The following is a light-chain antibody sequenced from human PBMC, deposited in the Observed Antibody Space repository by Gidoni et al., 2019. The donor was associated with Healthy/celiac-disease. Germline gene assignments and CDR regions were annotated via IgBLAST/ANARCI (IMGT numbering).Light chain of an antibody. J-gene: IGKJ2*03. CDR2: GAS. CDR3: QQYGSSHS. Sequence: EIVLTQSPGTLSLSPGDRATLSCRASQSVTSSYLAWYQQKPGQAPRLLIYGASSRATGIPDRFSGSGSGKDFTLTISRLEPEDCAVYYCQQYGSSHSFGQGTKLEIK. CDR1: QSVTSSY. V-gene: IGKV3-20*01.